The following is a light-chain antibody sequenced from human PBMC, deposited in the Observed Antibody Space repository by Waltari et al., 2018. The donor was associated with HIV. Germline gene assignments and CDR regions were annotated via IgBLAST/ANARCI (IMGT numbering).Light chain of an antibody. J-gene: IGKJ5*01. Sequence: IQVTQYPSSLSASVGARVPITCRASQSISSYLNWYQQKPGNAPKLLIYASSSLQSGVPSRFSGSGSGTDFTLTISSLQPEDFATYYGQQSYSTPRITFGQGTRLEIE. CDR2: ASS. CDR1: QSISSY. CDR3: QQSYSTPRIT. V-gene: IGKV1-39*01.